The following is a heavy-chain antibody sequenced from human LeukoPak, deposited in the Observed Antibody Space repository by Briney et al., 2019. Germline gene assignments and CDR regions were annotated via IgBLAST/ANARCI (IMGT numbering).Heavy chain of an antibody. CDR3: AGTPLRYFDWLSSRGGRPRSYWYFDL. D-gene: IGHD3-9*01. J-gene: IGHJ2*01. CDR1: GGSISSCY. V-gene: IGHV4-59*01. Sequence: PSETLSLTCTVSGGSISSCYWSWIRQPPGKGLEWIEYIYYSGSTNYNPSLKSRVTISVDTSKNQFSLKLSSVTAADTAVYYCAGTPLRYFDWLSSRGGRPRSYWYFDLWGRGTLVTVSS. CDR2: IYYSGST.